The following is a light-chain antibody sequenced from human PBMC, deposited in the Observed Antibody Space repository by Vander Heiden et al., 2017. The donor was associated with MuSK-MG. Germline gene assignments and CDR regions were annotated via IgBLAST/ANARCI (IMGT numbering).Light chain of an antibody. CDR2: DSS. J-gene: IGKJ4*01. CDR3: QQRSNWAALT. CDR1: QSVGRY. Sequence: EVVFTQSPATLSLSPGERATLSCRSSQSVGRYLAWYQQRPGQAPRLLIYDSSNRATGTPARFSGSGSETDFTLTISSLEPEDFAFYFCQQRSNWAALTFGGGTKVEIK. V-gene: IGKV3-11*01.